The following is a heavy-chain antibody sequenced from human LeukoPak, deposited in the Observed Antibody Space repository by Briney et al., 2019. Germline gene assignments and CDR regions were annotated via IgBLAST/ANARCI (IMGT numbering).Heavy chain of an antibody. J-gene: IGHJ4*02. Sequence: SETLSLTCSVSDGSINSYYWNWIRRPPGKGLEWIGYIYYNGNTNYSPSLKSRVTISVDTSKNQFSLKLSSVTAADTAVYYCARQDRDGYNSDDYWGQGTLVTVSS. CDR1: DGSINSYY. CDR3: ARQDRDGYNSDDY. V-gene: IGHV4-59*08. CDR2: IYYNGNT. D-gene: IGHD5-24*01.